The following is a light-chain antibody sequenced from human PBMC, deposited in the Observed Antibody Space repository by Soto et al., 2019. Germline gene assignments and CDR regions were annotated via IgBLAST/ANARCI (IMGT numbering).Light chain of an antibody. CDR2: ENN. CDR3: GTWDNSLSAWV. Sequence: QSVLTQPPSVSAAPGQKVTISCSGSSYNIGDNYVSWYQHLPGTAPKLLIYENNKRPSGIPDRFSGSKSGTSATLGITGLQAGDEATYYCGTWDNSLSAWVFGGGTKLTVL. V-gene: IGLV1-51*02. CDR1: SYNIGDNY. J-gene: IGLJ3*02.